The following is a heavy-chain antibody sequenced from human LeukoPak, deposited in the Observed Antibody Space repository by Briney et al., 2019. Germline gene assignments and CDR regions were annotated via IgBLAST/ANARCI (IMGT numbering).Heavy chain of an antibody. V-gene: IGHV3-74*01. J-gene: IGHJ2*01. Sequence: LGGSLRLSCAASGFTFSTYWMHWVRQAPGKGLVWVSSINRDGTSTNYADSVKGRFTISRDNAKNTLYLQMNSLRVEDTAVYYCARVGVSRYFDLWGRGTLVTVSS. CDR2: INRDGTST. CDR3: ARVGVSRYFDL. CDR1: GFTFSTYW. D-gene: IGHD2-8*02.